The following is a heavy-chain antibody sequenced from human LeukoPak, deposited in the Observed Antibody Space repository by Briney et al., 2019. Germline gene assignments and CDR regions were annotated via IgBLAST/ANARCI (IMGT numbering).Heavy chain of an antibody. CDR3: ARSGGSCSSCVYY. J-gene: IGHJ4*02. CDR2: IIPILGTA. Sequence: SVKVSCKPSGGTFSSYAISWVRQAPGQGLEWMGGIIPILGTANYAQKFQGKVTITADESTSTAYMELSSLRSEDTAVYYCARSGGSCSSCVYYWGQGTLVTVSS. V-gene: IGHV1-69*13. D-gene: IGHD2-15*01. CDR1: GGTFSSYA.